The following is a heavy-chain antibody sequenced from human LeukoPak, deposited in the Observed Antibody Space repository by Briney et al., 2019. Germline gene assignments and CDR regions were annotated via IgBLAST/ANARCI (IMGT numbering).Heavy chain of an antibody. CDR3: ARGWFPEGH. J-gene: IGHJ1*01. Sequence: GGSLRLSCAASGFTFSSYAMHWVRQAPGKGLEYVSAISSNGGSTYYANSVKGRFTISRDNSKNTLYLQMGSLRAEDMAVYYCARGWFPEGHWGQGTLVTVSS. CDR1: GFTFSSYA. D-gene: IGHD3-10*01. V-gene: IGHV3-64*01. CDR2: ISSNGGST.